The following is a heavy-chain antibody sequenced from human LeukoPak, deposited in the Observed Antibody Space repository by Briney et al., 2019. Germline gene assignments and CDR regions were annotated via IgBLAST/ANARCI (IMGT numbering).Heavy chain of an antibody. J-gene: IGHJ5*02. CDR3: ARVPQNRKGLGFFDP. Sequence: ASVKVSCKASGYTFTGYYMHWVRQAPGQGLEWMGWINPNSGDTNYAQKFQGRVTMTRDTSINTAYMDMSSLRSDDTAVYYCARVPQNRKGLGFFDPWGQGTLVTVSS. V-gene: IGHV1-2*02. CDR1: GYTFTGYY. D-gene: IGHD3-10*01. CDR2: INPNSGDT.